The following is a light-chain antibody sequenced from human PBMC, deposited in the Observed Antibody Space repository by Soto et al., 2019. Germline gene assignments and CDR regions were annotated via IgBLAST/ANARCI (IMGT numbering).Light chain of an antibody. CDR3: QSNDSSLSGYV. CDR1: SSNIGAGYD. CDR2: GIN. V-gene: IGLV1-40*01. J-gene: IGLJ1*01. Sequence: QSVLTQPPSVSGAPGQTVTISCTGSSSNIGAGYDVHWYQQLPGTAPKLLIYGINKRPSGVPDRFSGSKSATSASLAITGLQAEDEADYYCQSNDSSLSGYVFGTGTQLTVL.